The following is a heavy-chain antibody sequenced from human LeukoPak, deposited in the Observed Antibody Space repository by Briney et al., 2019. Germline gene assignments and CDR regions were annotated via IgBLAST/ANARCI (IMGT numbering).Heavy chain of an antibody. J-gene: IGHJ5*02. CDR3: AKWDAYIES. D-gene: IGHD3-16*01. Sequence: GGSLRLSCAASGFTFSSYGMHWVRQAPGKGLEWVAVISYDGSNKYYADSVKGRFTISRDNSKNTLYLQMSSLRAEDTAVYYCAKWDAYIESWGQGTLVTVSS. V-gene: IGHV3-30*18. CDR1: GFTFSSYG. CDR2: ISYDGSNK.